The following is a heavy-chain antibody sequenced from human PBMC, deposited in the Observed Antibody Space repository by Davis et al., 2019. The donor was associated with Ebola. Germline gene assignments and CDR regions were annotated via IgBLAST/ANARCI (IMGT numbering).Heavy chain of an antibody. J-gene: IGHJ5*02. Sequence: MPSETLSLTCTVSGGSISSYYWSWIRQPPGKGLEWIGYIYYSGSTNYNPSLKSRVTISVDTSKNQFSLKLSSVTAADTAIYYCARMGGDWFDPWGQGTLVTVSS. CDR2: IYYSGST. CDR3: ARMGGDWFDP. D-gene: IGHD2-15*01. V-gene: IGHV4-59*12. CDR1: GGSISSYY.